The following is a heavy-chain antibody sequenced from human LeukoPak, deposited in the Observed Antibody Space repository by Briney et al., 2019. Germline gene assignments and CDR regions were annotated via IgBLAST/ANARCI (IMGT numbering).Heavy chain of an antibody. CDR1: GGTFSSYA. CDR3: ARDLDTALEFDY. J-gene: IGHJ4*02. D-gene: IGHD5-18*01. Sequence: SVRVSCKASGGTFSSYAISWVRQAPGQGLEWMGRIIPIFGTANYAQKFQGRVTITTDESTSTAYMELSSLRSEDTAVYYCARDLDTALEFDYWGQGTLVTVSS. CDR2: IIPIFGTA. V-gene: IGHV1-69*05.